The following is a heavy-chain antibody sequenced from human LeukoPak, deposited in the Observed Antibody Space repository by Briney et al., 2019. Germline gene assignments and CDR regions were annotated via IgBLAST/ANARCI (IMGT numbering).Heavy chain of an antibody. Sequence: GGSLRLSCAASGFSFSSYSMNWVRQAPGKGLEWVSFISSSGSTKSYADSVKGRFTISRDNAKNSLYLQMNSLRDEDTAVYYCARSVYYAYYWGQGTLVTVSS. J-gene: IGHJ4*02. V-gene: IGHV3-48*02. CDR3: ARSVYYAYY. CDR2: ISSSGSTK. D-gene: IGHD3-22*01. CDR1: GFSFSSYS.